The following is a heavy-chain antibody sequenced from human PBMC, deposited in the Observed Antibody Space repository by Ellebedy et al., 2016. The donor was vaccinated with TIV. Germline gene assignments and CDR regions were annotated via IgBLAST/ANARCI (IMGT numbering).Heavy chain of an antibody. CDR2: IRNKARSYST. D-gene: IGHD6-19*01. CDR1: GFTFSDYY. Sequence: GGSLRLXCAASGFTFSDYYMDWVRQAPGKGLEWVGRIRNKARSYSTEYAASVKGRVTILRDESKTSLYLQMNSLKTEDTAVYYCAKDLAEAYTSGWFIYFDYWGQGTLVTVSS. CDR3: AKDLAEAYTSGWFIYFDY. V-gene: IGHV3-72*01. J-gene: IGHJ4*02.